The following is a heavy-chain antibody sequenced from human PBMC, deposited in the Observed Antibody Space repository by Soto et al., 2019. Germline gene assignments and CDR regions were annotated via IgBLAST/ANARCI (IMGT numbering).Heavy chain of an antibody. J-gene: IGHJ6*02. CDR3: ADNTMVPRFDYYGMDV. V-gene: IGHV1-2*02. Sequence: GASVKVSCKASGYTFTGYYMHWVRQAPGQGLEWMGWINPNSGGTNYAQKFQGRVTMTRDTSTSTAYMELSRLRSDDTAVYYCADNTMVPRFDYYGMDVWGQGTTVTVSS. CDR2: INPNSGGT. CDR1: GYTFTGYY. D-gene: IGHD3-10*01.